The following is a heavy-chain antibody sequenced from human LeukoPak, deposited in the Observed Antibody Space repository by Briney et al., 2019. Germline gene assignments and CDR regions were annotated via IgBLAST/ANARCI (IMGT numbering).Heavy chain of an antibody. CDR3: ARDIDFDY. D-gene: IGHD2-15*01. CDR2: IYYSGGT. V-gene: IGHV4-59*01. J-gene: IGHJ4*02. CDR1: GGSISSYY. Sequence: SETLSLTCTVSGGSISSYYWSWIRQPPGKGLEWIGYIYYSGGTNYNPSLKSRVTISVDTSKNQFSLKLSSVTAADTAVYYCARDIDFDYWGQGTLVTVSS.